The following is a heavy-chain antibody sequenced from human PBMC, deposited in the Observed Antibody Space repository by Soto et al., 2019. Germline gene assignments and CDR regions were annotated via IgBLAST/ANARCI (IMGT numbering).Heavy chain of an antibody. J-gene: IGHJ4*02. Sequence: SETLSLTCTVSGGSVSSGNYYWSWIRQPPGKGLEWIGYIYYSGSTNYNPSLKSRVTISVDTSKNQFSLKLSSVTAADTAVYYCARSWFGEPSDYWGQGTLVTVSS. CDR3: ARSWFGEPSDY. D-gene: IGHD3-10*01. V-gene: IGHV4-61*01. CDR2: IYYSGST. CDR1: GGSVSSGNYY.